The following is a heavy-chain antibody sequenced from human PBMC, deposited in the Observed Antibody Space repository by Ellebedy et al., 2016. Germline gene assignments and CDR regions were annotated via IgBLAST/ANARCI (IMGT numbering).Heavy chain of an antibody. J-gene: IGHJ4*02. CDR1: GVSFSSKNS. CDR2: LYYSGST. D-gene: IGHD3-10*01. CDR3: VGAPSGSASYFLSPFDY. Sequence: GSLRLXCTVSGVSFSSKNSWGWVRQTPEKGLAWISTLYYSGSTSSNPSLQSRVTISVDTSKNQFSLKLTSVTAADTALYYCVGAPSGSASYFLSPFDYWGQGILITVSS. V-gene: IGHV4-39*07.